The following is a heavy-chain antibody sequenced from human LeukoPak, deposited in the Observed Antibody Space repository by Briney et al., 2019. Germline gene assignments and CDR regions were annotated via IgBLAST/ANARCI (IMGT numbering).Heavy chain of an antibody. D-gene: IGHD2-2*01. CDR3: ARRSSSLTYYYGMDV. Sequence: SETLSLTCTVSDGSISSYYWNWIRQPPGKGLEWIGYIYHSGSTNHNPSLKSRVTISVDTSKNQFSLKLSSVTAADTAVYYCARRSSSLTYYYGMDVWGQGATVTVSS. J-gene: IGHJ6*02. CDR1: DGSISSYY. CDR2: IYHSGST. V-gene: IGHV4-59*08.